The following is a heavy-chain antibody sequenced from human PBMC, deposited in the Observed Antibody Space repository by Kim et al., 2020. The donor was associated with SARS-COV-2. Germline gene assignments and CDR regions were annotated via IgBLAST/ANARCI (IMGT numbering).Heavy chain of an antibody. Sequence: AQTLQGRVTMTTDTSTRTAYMELRSLRSDDTAVYYCARGLVATIWGFDYWGQGTLVTVSS. CDR3: ARGLVATIWGFDY. V-gene: IGHV1-18*01. D-gene: IGHD5-12*01. J-gene: IGHJ4*02.